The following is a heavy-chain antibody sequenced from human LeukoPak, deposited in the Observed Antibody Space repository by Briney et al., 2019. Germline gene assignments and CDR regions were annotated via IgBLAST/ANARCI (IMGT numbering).Heavy chain of an antibody. D-gene: IGHD4-17*01. V-gene: IGHV4-31*03. CDR2: IYYSGST. CDR3: ARVGYGDYTEREGLGWFDP. CDR1: GGSISSGGYY. J-gene: IGHJ5*02. Sequence: SETLSLTCTVSGGSISSGGYYWSCIRQHPGKGLEWIGYIYYSGSTYYNPSLKSRVTISVDTSKNQFSLKLSSVTAADTAVYYCARVGYGDYTEREGLGWFDPGGQGTLVSVSS.